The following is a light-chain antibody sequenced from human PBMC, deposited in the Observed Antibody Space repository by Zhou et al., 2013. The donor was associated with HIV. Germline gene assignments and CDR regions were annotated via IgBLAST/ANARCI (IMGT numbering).Light chain of an antibody. CDR3: QQSYDTPRT. CDR1: QSISSY. CDR2: AAS. V-gene: IGKV1-39*01. Sequence: DIQMTQSPSSLSASVGDRVTITCRASQSISSYLNWYQQKPGKAPKLLIYAASSLQSGVPSRFSGSGSGTDFTLTISSLQPEDIAIYYCQQSYDTPRTFGQGTMVEI. J-gene: IGKJ2*01.